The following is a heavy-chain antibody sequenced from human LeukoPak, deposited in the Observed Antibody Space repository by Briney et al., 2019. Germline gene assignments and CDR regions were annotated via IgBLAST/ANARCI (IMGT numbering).Heavy chain of an antibody. CDR3: AKEPAGPTYIVTYPDY. Sequence: PGGSLRLSCAASGFTFSSYGMHWVRQAPGKGLEWVAVISYDGSNKYYADSVKGRFTISRDNSKNTLYLQMNSLRAEDTAVYYCAKEPAGPTYIVTYPDYWGQGTLVTVSS. V-gene: IGHV3-30*18. J-gene: IGHJ4*02. CDR2: ISYDGSNK. D-gene: IGHD2-2*01. CDR1: GFTFSSYG.